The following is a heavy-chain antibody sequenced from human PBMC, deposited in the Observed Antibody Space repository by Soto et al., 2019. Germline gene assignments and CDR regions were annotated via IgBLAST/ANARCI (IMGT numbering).Heavy chain of an antibody. CDR3: ASVSSWYQNFDY. J-gene: IGHJ4*02. Sequence: SETLSLTCTVSCGSISSGGYYWSWIRQHPGKGLEWIGYIYYSGSTYYNPSLKSRVTISVDTSKNQFSLKLSSVTAADTAVYYCASVSSWYQNFDYWGKGTLVTVSX. CDR1: CGSISSGGYY. CDR2: IYYSGST. D-gene: IGHD6-13*01. V-gene: IGHV4-31*02.